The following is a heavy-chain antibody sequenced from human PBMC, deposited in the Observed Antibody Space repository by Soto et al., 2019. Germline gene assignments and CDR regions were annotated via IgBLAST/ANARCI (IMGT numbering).Heavy chain of an antibody. Sequence: SETLSPTCAVYGGSFSGYYWSWIRQPPGKGLEWIGEINHSGSTNYNPSLKSRVTISVDTSKNQFSLKLSSVTAADTAVYYCARGYWSGYVSDWGQGTLVTVSS. CDR1: GGSFSGYY. J-gene: IGHJ4*02. D-gene: IGHD5-12*01. CDR3: ARGYWSGYVSD. V-gene: IGHV4-34*01. CDR2: INHSGST.